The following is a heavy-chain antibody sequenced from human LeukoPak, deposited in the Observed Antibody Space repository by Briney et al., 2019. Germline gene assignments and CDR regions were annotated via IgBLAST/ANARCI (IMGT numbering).Heavy chain of an antibody. CDR2: ISFDGNTK. J-gene: IGHJ4*02. CDR3: ARDMSEKYTADY. Sequence: GGSLRLSRAASGFTFSSYAIHWVRQAPGKGLEWVAFISFDGNTKYYSDSVKGRFTISRDNSKNTLYLQMDSLRPEDTALYYCARDMSEKYTADYWGQGTLVTVSS. D-gene: IGHD1-1*01. V-gene: IGHV3-30*01. CDR1: GFTFSSYA.